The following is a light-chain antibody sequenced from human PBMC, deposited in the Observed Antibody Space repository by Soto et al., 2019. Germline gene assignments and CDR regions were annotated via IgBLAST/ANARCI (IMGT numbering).Light chain of an antibody. CDR3: TSYRSGSMLYV. CDR1: TNDVGDYNY. J-gene: IGLJ1*01. V-gene: IGLV2-14*01. CDR2: EVR. Sequence: QSALTQPASVSGSPGQSITISYTGTTNDVGDYNYVSWYQQHPGKAPKLMIYEVRNRPSGVSNRFSGSKSGNTASLTISGLQAEDEGDYYCTSYRSGSMLYVLGTGTKLTVL.